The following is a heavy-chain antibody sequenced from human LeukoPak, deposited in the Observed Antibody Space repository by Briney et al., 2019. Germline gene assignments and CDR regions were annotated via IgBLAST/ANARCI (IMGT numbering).Heavy chain of an antibody. J-gene: IGHJ4*02. V-gene: IGHV4-34*01. CDR2: INHSGST. CDR3: AREFNLDY. D-gene: IGHD1-14*01. Sequence: KPSETLSFTCAVYGGSFSGYYWSWIRQPPGKGLEWIGEINHSGSTNYNPSLKSRVTISVDTSKNQFSLKLSSVTAADTAVYYCAREFNLDYWGQGTLVTVSS. CDR1: GGSFSGYY.